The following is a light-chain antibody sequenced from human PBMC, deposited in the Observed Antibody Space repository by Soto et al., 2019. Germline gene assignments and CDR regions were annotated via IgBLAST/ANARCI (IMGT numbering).Light chain of an antibody. CDR3: QSYDSSLSGGV. CDR1: SSNIGAGYD. V-gene: IGLV1-40*01. Sequence: QSVLTQPPSVSGAPGQRVTISCTGSSSNIGAGYDVHWYQQLPGTAPKLLIYGNSTRPSGVPDRFSGSKSGTSASLAITGLHAEDEADYYCQSYDSSLSGGVFGGGTKLTVL. CDR2: GNS. J-gene: IGLJ2*01.